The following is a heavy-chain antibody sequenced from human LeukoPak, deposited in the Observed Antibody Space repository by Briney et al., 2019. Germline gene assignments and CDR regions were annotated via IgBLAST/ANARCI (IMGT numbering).Heavy chain of an antibody. CDR3: ARSSGHAHAYKWFDP. J-gene: IGHJ5*02. V-gene: IGHV4-31*03. D-gene: IGHD3-22*01. Sequence: SQTLSLTCTVSGGSISSGGYYWSWIRQHPGKGLEWIGYIYYSGSTYYNPPLKSRVTVSVDTSKNQLSLKLSSVTAADTAVYYCARSSGHAHAYKWFDPWGQGTLVTVSS. CDR2: IYYSGST. CDR1: GGSISSGGYY.